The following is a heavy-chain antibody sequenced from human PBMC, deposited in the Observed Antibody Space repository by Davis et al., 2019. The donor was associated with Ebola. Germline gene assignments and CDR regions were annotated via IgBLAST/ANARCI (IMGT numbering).Heavy chain of an antibody. Sequence: SETLSLTCTVSGGSVSSGGHYWSWIRQPPGKGLEWIAYIYYSGSTHYNPSLKSRATISVDTSRNQFSLRLSSVTAADTAVYYCAVYTVVVTDIRAEYFQHWGQGTLATDSS. CDR1: GGSVSSGGHY. CDR2: IYYSGST. CDR3: AVYTVVVTDIRAEYFQH. D-gene: IGHD2-21*02. J-gene: IGHJ1*01. V-gene: IGHV4-61*08.